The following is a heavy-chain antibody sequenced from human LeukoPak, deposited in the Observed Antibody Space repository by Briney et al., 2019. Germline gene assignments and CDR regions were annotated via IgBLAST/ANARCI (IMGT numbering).Heavy chain of an antibody. CDR2: IYTSGNT. CDR3: TRGDNN. D-gene: IGHD2/OR15-2a*01. V-gene: IGHV4-61*02. Sequence: PSQTLSLTCTVSGGSISSGSNYWRWIRQPARKGLEWIGRIYTSGNTHYKPSLKSRVTISLDTSKNQFSLKLSSVTAADTAVYYCTRGDNNWGQGTLVTVSS. J-gene: IGHJ4*02. CDR1: GGSISSGSNY.